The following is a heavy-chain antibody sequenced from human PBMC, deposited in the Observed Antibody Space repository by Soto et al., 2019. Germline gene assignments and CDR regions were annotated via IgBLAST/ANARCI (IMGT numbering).Heavy chain of an antibody. D-gene: IGHD3-10*01. CDR2: IYWDDDK. Sequence: QITLKESGPTLVKPTQTLTLTCTFSGFSLSTSGVGVGWIRQPPGKALEWLALIYWDDDKRYSPSLKSRLTITKDTSKIQVVRTLTNMDPVDTATYYCAHRREAWFGELGDFDYWGQGTLVTVSS. V-gene: IGHV2-5*02. J-gene: IGHJ4*02. CDR1: GFSLSTSGVG. CDR3: AHRREAWFGELGDFDY.